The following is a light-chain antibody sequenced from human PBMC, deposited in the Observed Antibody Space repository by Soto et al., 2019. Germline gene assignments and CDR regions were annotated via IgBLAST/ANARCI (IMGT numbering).Light chain of an antibody. CDR3: QQRSNWIT. CDR1: QSVSSY. Sequence: EIVLTQSPATLSLSPGERATLSCRASQSVSSYLAWYQQKPGQAPRLLIYDASNRATGIPARFSGSGSGTDFTLTTSSLEPDDFAVYYWQQRSNWITFGQGTRLEIK. V-gene: IGKV3-11*01. J-gene: IGKJ5*01. CDR2: DAS.